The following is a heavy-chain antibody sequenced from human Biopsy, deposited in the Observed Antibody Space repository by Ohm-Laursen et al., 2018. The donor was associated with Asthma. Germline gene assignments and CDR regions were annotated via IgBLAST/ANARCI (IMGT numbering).Heavy chain of an antibody. Sequence: SLRLSCTASGFTFNSSAMSWVRQAPGKGLERVSAITGSGGTTYYADSVRGRFTISRDNSKSTLFLQMDSLSAEDTAVYYCAKDFRGIAVAGDRGFDYWGQGTLVIVSS. CDR3: AKDFRGIAVAGDRGFDY. CDR1: GFTFNSSA. J-gene: IGHJ4*02. D-gene: IGHD6-19*01. CDR2: ITGSGGTT. V-gene: IGHV3-23*01.